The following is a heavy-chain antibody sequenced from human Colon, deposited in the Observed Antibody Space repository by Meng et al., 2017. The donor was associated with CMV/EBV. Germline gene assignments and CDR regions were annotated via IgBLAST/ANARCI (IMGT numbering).Heavy chain of an antibody. CDR2: INRDGSTI. J-gene: IGHJ5*02. V-gene: IGHV3-74*01. CDR1: GFTFGTFW. Sequence: LSCAASGFTFGTFWMHWVRQARGRGLVWVSRINRDGSTINYADSVKVRFTISRDNAKNTLYLQMNSLTAEDTAVYYCSRDTFGGDDLWGQGTLVTVSS. D-gene: IGHD3-16*01. CDR3: SRDTFGGDDL.